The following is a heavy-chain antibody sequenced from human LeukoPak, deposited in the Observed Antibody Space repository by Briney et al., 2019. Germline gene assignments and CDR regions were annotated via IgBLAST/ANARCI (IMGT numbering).Heavy chain of an antibody. J-gene: IGHJ6*03. CDR1: GFTFSDHY. V-gene: IGHV3-72*01. CDR3: ARDIRQWELIMGYYMDV. CDR2: SRDKGNSYTT. Sequence: QPGGSLRLSCAASGFTFSDHYIDWVRQAPGKGLEWVGRSRDKGNSYTTAYAASVRGRFTISSDDSKNSLYLQMNSLKIEDTAVYYCARDIRQWELIMGYYMDVWGKGTTVTVSS. D-gene: IGHD1-26*01.